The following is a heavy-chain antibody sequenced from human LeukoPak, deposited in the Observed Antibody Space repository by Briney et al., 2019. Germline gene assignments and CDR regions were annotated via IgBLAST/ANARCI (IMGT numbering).Heavy chain of an antibody. CDR1: GFTFSDYY. D-gene: IGHD3-22*01. CDR3: ARDRVAAGTKVRDSSGPPPGY. Sequence: GGSLRLSCAASGFTFSDYYMSWIRQAPGKGLEWVSYISSSGSTIYYADSVKGRFTISRDNAKNSLYLQMNSLRAEDTAVYYCARDRVAAGTKVRDSSGPPPGYWGQGTLVTVSS. J-gene: IGHJ4*02. V-gene: IGHV3-11*01. CDR2: ISSSGSTI.